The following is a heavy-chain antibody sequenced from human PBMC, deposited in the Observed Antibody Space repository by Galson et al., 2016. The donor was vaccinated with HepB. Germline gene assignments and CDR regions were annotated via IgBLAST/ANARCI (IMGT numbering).Heavy chain of an antibody. CDR2: IYPGDSDT. J-gene: IGHJ4*02. Sequence: QSGAEVKKPGQSLKISCKGSEYSFTRHWIAWVRQMPGKGLEWMGIIYPGDSDTIYSPSFQGQVTISVDKSISTTYLQWSSLKASDTAIYYCARIFTGYDSYFDYWGQGTLVTVSS. V-gene: IGHV5-51*01. CDR3: ARIFTGYDSYFDY. CDR1: EYSFTRHW. D-gene: IGHD5-12*01.